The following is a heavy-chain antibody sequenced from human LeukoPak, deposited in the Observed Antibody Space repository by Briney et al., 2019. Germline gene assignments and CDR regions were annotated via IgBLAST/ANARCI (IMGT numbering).Heavy chain of an antibody. D-gene: IGHD3-22*01. CDR3: ASGRSGYSRMDV. V-gene: IGHV4-34*01. CDR1: GGSFSGYY. Sequence: PSETLSLTCAVYGGSFSGYYWSWIRQPPGKGLEWIGEINHSGSTNYNPSLKSRVTISVDTSKNQFSLKLSSVTAADTAVYYCASGRSGYSRMDVWGQGTTVTVSS. CDR2: INHSGST. J-gene: IGHJ6*02.